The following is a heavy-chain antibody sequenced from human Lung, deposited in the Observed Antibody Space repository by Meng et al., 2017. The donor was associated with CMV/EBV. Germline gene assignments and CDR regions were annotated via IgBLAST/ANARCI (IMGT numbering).Heavy chain of an antibody. CDR2: INPNSGGT. Sequence: ASVXVSCKASGFFFTGYYMHWVRQAPGQGREWMGCINPNSGGTKYAQKFQCRFTMTSDTYIRTSYMEVRSLRSDDTDGYYCAREAGGSGYDFVDYWCQGTLVTVSS. CDR3: AREAGGSGYDFVDY. CDR1: GFFFTGYY. V-gene: IGHV1-2*02. J-gene: IGHJ4*02. D-gene: IGHD5-12*01.